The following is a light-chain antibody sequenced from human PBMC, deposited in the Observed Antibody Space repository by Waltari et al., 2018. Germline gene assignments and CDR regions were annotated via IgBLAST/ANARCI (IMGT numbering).Light chain of an antibody. Sequence: EIVLTQSPGTLSLSPGARATLSCRASQSVSSSYLAWYQQKPGQAPRLLIYGASSRATGIPDRFSGSGSGTDFTLTISRLGPEDFAVYYCQQYGSSPPTFGQGTKVEIK. V-gene: IGKV3-20*01. CDR3: QQYGSSPPT. CDR2: GAS. CDR1: QSVSSSY. J-gene: IGKJ1*01.